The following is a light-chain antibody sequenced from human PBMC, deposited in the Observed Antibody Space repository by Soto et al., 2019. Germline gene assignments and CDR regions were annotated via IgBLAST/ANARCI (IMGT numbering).Light chain of an antibody. Sequence: EIVMTQSPATLSVSPGERATLSCRASQSVSSNLAWYQHKPGQAPRLLIYGAYSRATGVPARFSGSGSGTEFTLTISSMQSEDVAVYYCQQYNNWPPLTFGGGTKVEIK. CDR3: QQYNNWPPLT. J-gene: IGKJ4*01. CDR2: GAY. V-gene: IGKV3-15*01. CDR1: QSVSSN.